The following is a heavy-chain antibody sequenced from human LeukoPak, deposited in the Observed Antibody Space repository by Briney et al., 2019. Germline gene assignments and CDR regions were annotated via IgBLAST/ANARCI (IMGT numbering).Heavy chain of an antibody. J-gene: IGHJ1*01. D-gene: IGHD6-19*01. Sequence: SETLSLTCTVSGGSISSYYWSWIRQPPGKGLEWTGYIYYGGSTNYNPSLKSRVTISVDTSKNQFSLKLSSVTAADTAVYYCAREGYSSGWSRAEYFQHCGQGTLVTVSS. CDR3: AREGYSSGWSRAEYFQH. CDR2: IYYGGST. V-gene: IGHV4-59*01. CDR1: GGSISSYY.